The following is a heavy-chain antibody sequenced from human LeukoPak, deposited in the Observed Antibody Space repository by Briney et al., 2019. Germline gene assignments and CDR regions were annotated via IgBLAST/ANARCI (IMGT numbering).Heavy chain of an antibody. CDR2: IYTSGST. CDR1: GGSISSGSYY. CDR3: ARGIQLWWYFDY. D-gene: IGHD5-18*01. J-gene: IGHJ4*02. Sequence: SQTLSLTCTVSGGSISSGSYYWSWIRQPAGKGLEWIGRIYTSGSTNYNPSLKSRVTISVDTSKNQFSLKLSSVTAADTAVYYCARGIQLWWYFDYWGQGTLVTVSS. V-gene: IGHV4-61*02.